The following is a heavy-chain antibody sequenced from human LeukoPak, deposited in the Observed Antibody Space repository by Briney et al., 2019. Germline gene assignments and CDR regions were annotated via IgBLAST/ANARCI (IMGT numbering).Heavy chain of an antibody. CDR3: AKWGAAAAVWTFDY. V-gene: IGHV3-23*01. J-gene: IGHJ4*02. CDR2: ISGSGGST. Sequence: PGGSLRLSCAASGFTFSSYSMNWVRQAPGKGLEWVSAISGSGGSTYYADSVKSRFTISRDNSKDTLSLQMNSLRAEDTAVYYCAKWGAAAAVWTFDYWGQGTLVTVSS. D-gene: IGHD6-13*01. CDR1: GFTFSSYS.